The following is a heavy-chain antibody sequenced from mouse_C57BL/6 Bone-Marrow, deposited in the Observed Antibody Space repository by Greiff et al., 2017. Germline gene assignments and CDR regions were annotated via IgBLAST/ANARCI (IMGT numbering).Heavy chain of an antibody. V-gene: IGHV5-17*01. CDR1: GFTFSDYG. CDR3: GRRRGPRAY. Sequence: EVMLVESGGGLVKPGGSLKLSCAASGFTFSDYGMHWVWQASEKGLEWVALISSGSSTLYDADTVKGRVTISGDNAKNTLFLQMTSLRAEDTAMYYCGRRRGPRAYWGQGTLVTVSA. J-gene: IGHJ3*01. CDR2: ISSGSSTL.